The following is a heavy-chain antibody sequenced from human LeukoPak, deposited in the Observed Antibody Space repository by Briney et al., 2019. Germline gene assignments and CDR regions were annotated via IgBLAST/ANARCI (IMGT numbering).Heavy chain of an antibody. V-gene: IGHV3-23*01. CDR2: ISGSGGST. J-gene: IGHJ6*02. CDR3: AKSFGGSYYYYGMDV. D-gene: IGHD1-26*01. CDR1: GFTFSSYA. Sequence: PGGSLRLSCAASGFTFSSYAMSWVRQAPGKGLEWVSGISGSGGSTYYADSVKGRFTISRDNPKNTLYLQMNSLRAEDTAVYYCAKSFGGSYYYYGMDVWGQGTTVTVSS.